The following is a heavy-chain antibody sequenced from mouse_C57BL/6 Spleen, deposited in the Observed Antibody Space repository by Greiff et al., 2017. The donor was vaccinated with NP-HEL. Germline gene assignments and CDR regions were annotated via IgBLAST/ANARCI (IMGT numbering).Heavy chain of an antibody. J-gene: IGHJ3*01. V-gene: IGHV1-54*01. D-gene: IGHD3-2*02. CDR3: AREGDSSGYSFAY. CDR2: INPGSGGT. Sequence: QVQLQQSGAELVRPGTSVKVSCKASGYAFTNYLIEWVKQRPGQGLEWIGVINPGSGGTNYNEKFKGKATLTADKSSSTAYMQLSSLTSEDSAVYCCAREGDSSGYSFAYWGQGTLVTVSA. CDR1: GYAFTNYL.